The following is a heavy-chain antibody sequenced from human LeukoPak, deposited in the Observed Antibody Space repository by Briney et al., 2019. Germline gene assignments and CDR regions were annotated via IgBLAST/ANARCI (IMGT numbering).Heavy chain of an antibody. Sequence: GGSLRLSCAASGFTSTDYWMTWVRQAPGQGREGMAHIRQDGGATFYGGSVKGRFTISRDNAKNSVFLQMTSLRAEDTAVYYCATSKDTAGGPYWGQGTLVTVFS. CDR3: ATSKDTAGGPY. V-gene: IGHV3-7*01. D-gene: IGHD5-18*01. CDR2: IRQDGGAT. CDR1: GFTSTDYW. J-gene: IGHJ4*02.